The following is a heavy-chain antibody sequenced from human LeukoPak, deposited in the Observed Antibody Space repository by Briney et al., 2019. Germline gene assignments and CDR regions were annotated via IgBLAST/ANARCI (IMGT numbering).Heavy chain of an antibody. Sequence: PGGSLRLSCAASGFTFSSYAMSWVRQAPGKGLEWVSAISGSGGSTYYADSVKGRFTISRDNSKNTLYLQMNSLRAEDTAVYYCAKSDNSDYYLGGAFDIWGQGTMVTVSS. D-gene: IGHD3-22*01. CDR2: ISGSGGST. CDR3: AKSDNSDYYLGGAFDI. J-gene: IGHJ3*02. V-gene: IGHV3-23*01. CDR1: GFTFSSYA.